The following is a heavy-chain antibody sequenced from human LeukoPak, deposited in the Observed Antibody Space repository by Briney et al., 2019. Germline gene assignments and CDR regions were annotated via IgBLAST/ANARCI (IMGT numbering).Heavy chain of an antibody. CDR1: GGSFSGYY. V-gene: IGHV4-4*07. CDR2: IYTSGST. CDR3: ARDIDCSSTSCYHRWFDP. Sequence: SETLSLTCAVYGGSFSGYYWSWIRQPAGKGLEWIGRIYTSGSTNYNPSLKSRVTMSVDTSKNQFSLKLSSVTAADTAVYYCARDIDCSSTSCYHRWFDPWGQGTLVTVSS. J-gene: IGHJ5*02. D-gene: IGHD2-2*01.